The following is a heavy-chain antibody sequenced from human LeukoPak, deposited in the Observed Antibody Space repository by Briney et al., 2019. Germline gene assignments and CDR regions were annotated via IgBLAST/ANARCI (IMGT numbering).Heavy chain of an antibody. Sequence: GGSLRLSCVASGFIFSGYNMNWVRQAPGKGLEWVSSISSGSTSIYYADSVRGRFTISRDNDKNSLYLEMNSLRAEDTAVYYCARVVFGVRVPDSWGQGTLVTVSS. D-gene: IGHD3-3*01. J-gene: IGHJ4*02. CDR1: GFIFSGYN. V-gene: IGHV3-21*04. CDR3: ARVVFGVRVPDS. CDR2: ISSGSTSI.